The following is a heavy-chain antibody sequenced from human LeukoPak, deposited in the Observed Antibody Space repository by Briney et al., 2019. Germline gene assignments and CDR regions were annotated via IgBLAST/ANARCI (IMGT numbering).Heavy chain of an antibody. CDR3: AKDGQYSGNWFDP. Sequence: GGSLRFSCSVSGITLSNNGLIWVGPAPGKGREWVAGISDSGGRTNYADSVKGRFTISRDNSKKTLYLQMNSLRAEDTAVYYCAKDGQYSGNWFDPWGQGTLVTVSS. V-gene: IGHV3-23*01. CDR2: ISDSGGRT. J-gene: IGHJ5*02. CDR1: GITLSNNG. D-gene: IGHD5-12*01.